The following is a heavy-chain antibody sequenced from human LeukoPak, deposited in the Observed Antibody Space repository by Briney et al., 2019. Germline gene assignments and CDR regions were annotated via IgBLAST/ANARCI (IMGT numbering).Heavy chain of an antibody. D-gene: IGHD3-22*01. CDR3: ATGDDTSGPDLYYFDF. V-gene: IGHV3-7*02. CDR2: IKYDGSDK. CDR1: GLTFRSYW. Sequence: PGGSLRLSCAASGLTFRSYWMTWVRQAPGKGLEWVASIKYDGSDKYYVDSVKGRFTISRDNAKNSLYLQMNSLRAEDTAVYYCATGDDTSGPDLYYFDFWGQGTLVTVSS. J-gene: IGHJ4*02.